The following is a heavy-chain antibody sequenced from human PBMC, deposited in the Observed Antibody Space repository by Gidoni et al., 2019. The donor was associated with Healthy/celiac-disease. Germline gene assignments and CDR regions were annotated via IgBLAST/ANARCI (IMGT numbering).Heavy chain of an antibody. CDR1: GYTFTGYY. Sequence: QVQLVQSGAEVKKPGASVKVSCKASGYTFTGYYMHWVRQAPGQGLEWMGWINPNSGGTNYAQKFQGWVTMTRDTSISTAYMELSRLRSDDTAVYYCAREGTNVYYDFWSGYYREYYFDYWGQGTLVTVSS. V-gene: IGHV1-2*04. J-gene: IGHJ4*02. D-gene: IGHD3-3*01. CDR2: INPNSGGT. CDR3: AREGTNVYYDFWSGYYREYYFDY.